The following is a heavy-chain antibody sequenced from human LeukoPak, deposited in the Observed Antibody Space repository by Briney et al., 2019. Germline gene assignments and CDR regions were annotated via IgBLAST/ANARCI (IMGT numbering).Heavy chain of an antibody. Sequence: GASVNVSCQASVYTFTSYGISWVRQAPGQGLAWMGWISAYNGNTNYAQKLQGRVTMTTDTSTSTAYMEPRSLRSDDTPVYYCARDRAGWELTGNFDYWGQGTLVTVSS. D-gene: IGHD1-26*01. J-gene: IGHJ4*02. CDR1: VYTFTSYG. CDR3: ARDRAGWELTGNFDY. CDR2: ISAYNGNT. V-gene: IGHV1-18*01.